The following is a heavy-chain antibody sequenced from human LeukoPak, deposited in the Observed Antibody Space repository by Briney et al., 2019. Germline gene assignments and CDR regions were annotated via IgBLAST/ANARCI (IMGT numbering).Heavy chain of an antibody. CDR3: ARVRSGYDASTFDY. Sequence: GGSLRLSCAASGFTFSSYGMHWVRQAPGKGLEWVAVISYDGSNKYYADSVKGRFTISRDNSKNTLYLQMNSLRAEDTAVYYCARVRSGYDASTFDYWGQGTLVTVSS. D-gene: IGHD5-12*01. V-gene: IGHV3-30*03. CDR1: GFTFSSYG. J-gene: IGHJ4*02. CDR2: ISYDGSNK.